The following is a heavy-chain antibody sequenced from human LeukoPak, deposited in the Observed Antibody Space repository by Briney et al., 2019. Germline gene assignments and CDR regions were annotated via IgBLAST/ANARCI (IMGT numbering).Heavy chain of an antibody. J-gene: IGHJ4*02. CDR1: GFTFSSYA. V-gene: IGHV3-30-3*01. CDR2: ISYDGSNK. Sequence: GGSLRLSCAASGFTFSSYAMHWVRQAPGKGLEWVAVISYDGSNKYYADSVKGRFTISRDNSKNTLYLQMNSLRAEDTAVYYCARELALGGEQLGDYWGQGTLVTVSS. CDR3: ARELALGGEQLGDY. D-gene: IGHD2-21*01.